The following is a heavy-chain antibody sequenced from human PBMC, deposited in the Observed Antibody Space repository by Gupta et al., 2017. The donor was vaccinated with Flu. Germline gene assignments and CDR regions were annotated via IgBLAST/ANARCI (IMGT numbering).Heavy chain of an antibody. D-gene: IGHD3-10*01. CDR2: IIHSGST. CDR3: ARSLAVAGGYYYYGMDV. V-gene: IGHV4-34*12. CDR1: GGSFSGYY. J-gene: IGHJ6*02. Sequence: QVQLQQWGAGLLTPSETLSLTCAVYGGSFSGYYWSWIRQPPGKGLEWIGEIIHSGSTNYNPSLKSRVTISVDTSKNKFSLKLSSVTAADTAVYYCARSLAVAGGYYYYGMDVWGQGTTVTVSS.